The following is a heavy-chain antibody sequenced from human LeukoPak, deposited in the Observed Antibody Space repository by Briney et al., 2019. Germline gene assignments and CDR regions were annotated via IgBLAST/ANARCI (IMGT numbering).Heavy chain of an antibody. J-gene: IGHJ6*02. CDR3: AIHHCSSTSCYRGYYYYGMDV. V-gene: IGHV5-51*01. Sequence: GESLKISCKGSGYSFTSYWIGWVRQMPGKGLEWMGIIYPGDSDTRYSPSFQGQVTISADKSISTAYLQWSSLKTSDTAMYYCAIHHCSSTSCYRGYYYYGMDVWGQGTTVTVSS. CDR1: GYSFTSYW. D-gene: IGHD2-2*02. CDR2: IYPGDSDT.